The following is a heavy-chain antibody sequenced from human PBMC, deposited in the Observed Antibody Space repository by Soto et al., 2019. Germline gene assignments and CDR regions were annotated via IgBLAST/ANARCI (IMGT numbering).Heavy chain of an antibody. D-gene: IGHD4-17*01. CDR2: ISYDEDNI. J-gene: IGHJ2*01. CDR1: GFTFSNYG. V-gene: IGHV3-30*03. CDR3: ARSGTTVTTFWYFDI. Sequence: QVQLVESGGGVVQPGKSLRLACVASGFTFSNYGMHWVRQAPGEGLEWVAVISYDEDNIYYADSVKGRFTISRDNSKNTVYRQMNSLRPEDTAVYFCARSGTTVTTFWYFDIWGRSTLVTVSS.